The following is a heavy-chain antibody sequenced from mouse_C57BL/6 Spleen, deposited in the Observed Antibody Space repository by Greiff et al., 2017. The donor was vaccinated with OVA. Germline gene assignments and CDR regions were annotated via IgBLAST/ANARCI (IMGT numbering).Heavy chain of an antibody. CDR3: ARRGYGRIYWYFDV. Sequence: QVQLQQSGAELVKPGASVKISCKASGYAFSSYWMNWVKQRPGKGLEWIGQIYPGDGDTNYNGKFKGKATLTADKSSSTAYIQLRSLTSEDSAVDSGARRGYGRIYWYFDVWGTGTTVTVSS. CDR2: IYPGDGDT. J-gene: IGHJ1*03. CDR1: GYAFSSYW. V-gene: IGHV1-80*01. D-gene: IGHD1-1*01.